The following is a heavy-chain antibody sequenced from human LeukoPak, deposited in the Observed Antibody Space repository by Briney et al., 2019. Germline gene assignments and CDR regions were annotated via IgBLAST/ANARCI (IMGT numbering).Heavy chain of an antibody. D-gene: IGHD3-22*01. CDR3: AKSNGYGLIDI. V-gene: IGHV4-4*03. Sequence: PPETLSLTCAVSGGSISSSNWWSWVRPPPGKGLEWIGEIYHSGSTNYNPSLKSRVTISVDKSKNQFSLKLNSVTAADTAVYYCAKSNGYGLIDIWGQGTMVTVSS. J-gene: IGHJ3*02. CDR1: GGSISSSNW. CDR2: IYHSGST.